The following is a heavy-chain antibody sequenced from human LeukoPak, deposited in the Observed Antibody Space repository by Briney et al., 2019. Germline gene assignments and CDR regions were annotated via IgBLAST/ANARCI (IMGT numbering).Heavy chain of an antibody. CDR2: FSPTSTYK. D-gene: IGHD1/OR15-1a*01. Sequence: GGSLRLSCEASGFGFSGFTMNWVRQAPGKGLEWVSGFSPTSTYKYYADSVKGRFTVSRDNPRYSLSLQMNSLRAEDTAVYYCARDSTNNGDSLRWFDSWGQGTLVTVSS. CDR3: ARDSTNNGDSLRWFDS. J-gene: IGHJ5*01. V-gene: IGHV3-21*01. CDR1: GFGFSGFT.